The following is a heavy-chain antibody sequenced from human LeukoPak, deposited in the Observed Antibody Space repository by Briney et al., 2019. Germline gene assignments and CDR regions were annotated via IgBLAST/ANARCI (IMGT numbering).Heavy chain of an antibody. V-gene: IGHV1-18*01. CDR1: GYTFTSYG. D-gene: IGHD2-15*01. CDR3: ARNVVVVAATSDAFDI. CDR2: ISAYNGNT. Sequence: ASVKVSCKASGYTFTSYGISWVRQAPGQGLEWMGWISAYNGNTNYAQKLQGRVTMTTDTSTSTAYMELRSLRSDDTAVYYCARNVVVVAATSDAFDIWGQGTMVTVSS. J-gene: IGHJ3*02.